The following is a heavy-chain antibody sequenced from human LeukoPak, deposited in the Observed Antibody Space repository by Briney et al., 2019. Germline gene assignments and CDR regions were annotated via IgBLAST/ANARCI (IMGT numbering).Heavy chain of an antibody. CDR3: AKGSSGWYYYFDY. CDR2: ISWNSGSI. Sequence: GRSLRLSCAASGFTFDDYAMHWVRQAPGKGLEWVSGISWNSGSIGYADSVKGRFTISRDNAKNSLYLQMNSLRAEDMALYYCAKGSSGWYYYFDYWGQGTLVIVSS. J-gene: IGHJ4*02. D-gene: IGHD6-19*01. V-gene: IGHV3-9*03. CDR1: GFTFDDYA.